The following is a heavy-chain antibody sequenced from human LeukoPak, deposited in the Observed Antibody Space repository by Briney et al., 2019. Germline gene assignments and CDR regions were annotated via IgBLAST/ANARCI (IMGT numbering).Heavy chain of an antibody. Sequence: GGSLRLSCAASGFTFSSYGMHWVRQAPGKGLEWVAVISYDGSNKYYADSVKGRFTISRDNSKHTLYLQMNSLSAEDTAVYYCAKDLTAAGTGVVAVADTDYWGQGTLVTVSS. V-gene: IGHV3-30*18. CDR1: GFTFSSYG. D-gene: IGHD6-19*01. CDR2: ISYDGSNK. CDR3: AKDLTAAGTGVVAVADTDY. J-gene: IGHJ4*02.